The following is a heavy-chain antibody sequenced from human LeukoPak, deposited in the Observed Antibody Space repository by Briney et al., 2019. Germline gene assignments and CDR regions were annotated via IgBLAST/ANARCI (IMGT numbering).Heavy chain of an antibody. V-gene: IGHV3-48*01. J-gene: IGHJ3*02. Sequence: GGSMRLSCAASGFTFSSYEMNWVRQAPGKVLEWVSYISSSNSNIYYADSVKGRFTISRENAKTSLYLQRNSLRAEDTAVYYCARDNYGGDDAFDIWGQGTMVTVSS. D-gene: IGHD4-23*01. CDR2: ISSSNSNI. CDR1: GFTFSSYE. CDR3: ARDNYGGDDAFDI.